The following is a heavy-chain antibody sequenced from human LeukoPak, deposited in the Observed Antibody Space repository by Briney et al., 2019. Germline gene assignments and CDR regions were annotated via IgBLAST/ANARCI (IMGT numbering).Heavy chain of an antibody. Sequence: ASVKVSCKASGYTFTSYDINWVRQATGQGLEWMGWMNPNSGNTGYAQKFRGRVTMTRNTSISTAYMELSSLRSEDTAVYYCATLSSGSGRAIDYWGQGTLVTVSS. V-gene: IGHV1-8*01. CDR1: GYTFTSYD. J-gene: IGHJ4*02. CDR3: ATLSSGSGRAIDY. CDR2: MNPNSGNT. D-gene: IGHD6-19*01.